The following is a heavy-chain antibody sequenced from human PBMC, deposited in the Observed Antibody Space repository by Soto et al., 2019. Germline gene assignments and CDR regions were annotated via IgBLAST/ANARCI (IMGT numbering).Heavy chain of an antibody. CDR1: GGSFTTYP. V-gene: IGHV1-69*06. CDR2: TVPIFGTP. D-gene: IGHD1-1*01. CDR3: ASEFYTSTWNKVTYFEL. J-gene: IGHJ2*01. Sequence: QVQLVQSEAEVRNPGSSVKVSCKVSGGSFTTYPISWVRQPPGQGLEWMGATVPIFGTPNYALKFQDRVTIAADISTTTVYMELRGLKSEDTAVYYCASEFYTSTWNKVTYFELWCRGTLVAVYS.